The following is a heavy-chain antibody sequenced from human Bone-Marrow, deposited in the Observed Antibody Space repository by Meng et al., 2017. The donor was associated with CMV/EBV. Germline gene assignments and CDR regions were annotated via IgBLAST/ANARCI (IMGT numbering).Heavy chain of an antibody. Sequence: GESLKISCAASGFTFSSYEMNWVRQAPGKGLEWVSYISSSGSTIYYADSVKGRFTISRDNAKNSLYLQMNSLRAEDTAVYYCEFMHYQLLPYGNGMDVWGQGTTVTVSS. CDR3: EFMHYQLLPYGNGMDV. D-gene: IGHD2-2*01. CDR1: GFTFSSYE. V-gene: IGHV3-48*03. J-gene: IGHJ6*02. CDR2: ISSSGSTI.